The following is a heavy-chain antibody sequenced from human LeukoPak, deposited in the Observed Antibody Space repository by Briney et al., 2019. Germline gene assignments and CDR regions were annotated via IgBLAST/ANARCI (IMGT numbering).Heavy chain of an antibody. CDR1: GYTFTNYG. D-gene: IGHD4-17*01. V-gene: IGHV1-18*01. Sequence: ASVRVSFKASGYTFTNYGLNWVRQAPGQGLEWMGWISPYNGHTNYVQKFQGRVTMTTDTSTTTAYMGLRSLRSDDTAVYYCARGTTLNYWGQGTLVSVSS. CDR2: ISPYNGHT. J-gene: IGHJ4*02. CDR3: ARGTTLNY.